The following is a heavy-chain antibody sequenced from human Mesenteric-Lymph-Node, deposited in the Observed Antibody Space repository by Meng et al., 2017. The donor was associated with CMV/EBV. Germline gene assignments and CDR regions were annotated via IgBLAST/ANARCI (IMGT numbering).Heavy chain of an antibody. CDR3: ARGFNYAHYDY. D-gene: IGHD4/OR15-4a*01. CDR1: GYAFTGYY. Sequence: SCKASGYAFTGYYIHWVRQAPGQGLEWMGCINPNSGGTHYAQKFQGWVTMTRDTSITTAYMELSSLRSDDTAVYYCARGFNYAHYDYWGQGALVTVSS. CDR2: INPNSGGT. J-gene: IGHJ4*02. V-gene: IGHV1-2*04.